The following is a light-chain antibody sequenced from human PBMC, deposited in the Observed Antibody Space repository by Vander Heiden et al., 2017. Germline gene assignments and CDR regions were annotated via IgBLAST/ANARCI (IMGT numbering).Light chain of an antibody. Sequence: QSVLTQPPSVSAAPGQKVSISCSGSSSNIGKNYVSWYQQLPGTAPKLLIYDNNKRPSGIPDRFSGSKSGTSATLGITGLQTGDEADYYCGAWDSNLSAEEYVFGTGTKVNVL. V-gene: IGLV1-51*01. CDR2: DNN. CDR1: SSNIGKNY. J-gene: IGLJ1*01. CDR3: GAWDSNLSAEEYV.